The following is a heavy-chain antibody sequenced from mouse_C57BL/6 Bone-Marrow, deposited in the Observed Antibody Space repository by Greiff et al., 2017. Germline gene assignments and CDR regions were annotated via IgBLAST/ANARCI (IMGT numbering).Heavy chain of an antibody. CDR2: INPYNGGT. CDR1: GYTFTDYY. J-gene: IGHJ2*01. Sequence: VQLQQSGPVLVKPGASVKMSCKASGYTFTDYYMNWVKQSHGKSLEWIGVINPYNGGTSYNQKFKGKATLTVDKSSSTAYMELNSLTSEDSAVYYCARSRAPYFDYWGQGTTLTVSS. V-gene: IGHV1-19*01. CDR3: ARSRAPYFDY.